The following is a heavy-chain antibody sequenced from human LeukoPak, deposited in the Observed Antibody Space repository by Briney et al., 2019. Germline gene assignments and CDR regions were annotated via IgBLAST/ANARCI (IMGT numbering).Heavy chain of an antibody. CDR2: ISSTGSYI. D-gene: IGHD2-2*01. V-gene: IGHV3-21*01. CDR3: ARAGYCSSTSCQDFDY. Sequence: GGSLRLSCAASGFTFSSYSMNWVRQAPGKGLEWVSSISSTGSYIYYADSVKGRFIISRDNAKNSLYLQMNSLRAEDTAVYYCARAGYCSSTSCQDFDYWGQGTLVTVSS. CDR1: GFTFSSYS. J-gene: IGHJ4*02.